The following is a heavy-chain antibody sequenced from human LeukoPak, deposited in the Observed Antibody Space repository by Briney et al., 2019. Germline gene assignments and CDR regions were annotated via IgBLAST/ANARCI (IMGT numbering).Heavy chain of an antibody. CDR1: GCSFSSYS. CDR3: ARQGRSYINPNRGWFDP. V-gene: IGHV3-21*06. D-gene: IGHD7-27*01. Sequence: GGSLRLSCEASGCSFSSYSMNWVRQAPGKGLEWVGSISSTGSDNTYADSVTGRVTISRDNPTNSVFLQMTSLRAEDTAVYFCARQGRSYINPNRGWFDPWGQGTLVIVSS. CDR2: ISSTGSDN. J-gene: IGHJ5*02.